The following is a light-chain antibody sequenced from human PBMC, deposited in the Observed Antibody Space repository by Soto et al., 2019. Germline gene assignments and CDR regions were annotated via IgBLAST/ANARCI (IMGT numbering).Light chain of an antibody. CDR1: NIGGKS. CDR3: QVWDDNSDHHV. J-gene: IGLJ1*01. Sequence: SYELTQTSSVSVAPGQTARISCGGNNIGGKSVHWYQQKPGQAPVVGVYDDSDRPSGIPERFSGSNSGNTATLTISRVEAGDEADYHCQVWDDNSDHHVFGTGTKVTVL. CDR2: DDS. V-gene: IGLV3-21*02.